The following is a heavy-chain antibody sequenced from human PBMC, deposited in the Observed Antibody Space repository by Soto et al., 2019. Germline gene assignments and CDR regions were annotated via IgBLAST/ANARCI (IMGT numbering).Heavy chain of an antibody. CDR3: ASLTSWSQEYYYGMDV. CDR2: IRSKGYGGTT. Sequence: SLRLSCTGSGFTFGDFGMNWFRQAPGKGLEWLSFIRSKGYGGTTESAASVRGRFITSRDDSKSIAYLQMNSLKTEDTAVYYCASLTSWSQEYYYGMDVWGQGTTVTVSS. V-gene: IGHV3-49*03. D-gene: IGHD2-2*01. CDR1: GFTFGDFG. J-gene: IGHJ6*02.